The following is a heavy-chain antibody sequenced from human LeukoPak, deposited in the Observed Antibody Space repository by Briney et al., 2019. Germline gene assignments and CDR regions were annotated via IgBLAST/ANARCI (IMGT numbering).Heavy chain of an antibody. CDR3: ARDRSTNGDSWFDP. J-gene: IGHJ5*02. D-gene: IGHD3-10*01. Sequence: PGGSLRLSCAASGFTFGAYAMHWVRQSPGKGLEWVALISYDGNNEWCADSVKGRFTVSRDNSKNTLYLQMNSLRAEDTAVYYCARDRSTNGDSWFDPWGQGTLVTVSS. CDR1: GFTFGAYA. V-gene: IGHV3-30*04. CDR2: ISYDGNNE.